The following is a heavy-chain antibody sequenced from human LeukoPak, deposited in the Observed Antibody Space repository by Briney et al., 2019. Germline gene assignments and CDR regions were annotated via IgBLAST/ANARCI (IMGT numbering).Heavy chain of an antibody. Sequence: ASVKVSCKASGYIFTTYAMHWVRQAPGQSLEWMGWINAGNGNTKYSQKFQGRVTITRDTSANIAYMELSSLRSEDTAVCYCANTVSACTYRYLEHWGQGTMVTVSS. CDR3: ANTVSACTYRYLEH. V-gene: IGHV1-3*01. CDR2: INAGNGNT. CDR1: GYIFTTYA. D-gene: IGHD6-13*01. J-gene: IGHJ1*01.